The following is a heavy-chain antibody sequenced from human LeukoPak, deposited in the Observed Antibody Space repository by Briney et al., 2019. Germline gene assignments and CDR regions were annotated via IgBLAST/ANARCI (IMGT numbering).Heavy chain of an antibody. CDR1: GGTFSNYA. CDR2: IIPIFGTA. Sequence: SVKVSCKASGGTFSNYAISWVRQAPGQGLEWMGGIIPIFGTANYAQKFQGRVTITADESTSTAYMELSSLRSEDTAVHYCAREGDYYGSGSYYNVWFDPWGQGTLVTVSS. CDR3: AREGDYYGSGSYYNVWFDP. D-gene: IGHD3-10*01. V-gene: IGHV1-69*01. J-gene: IGHJ5*02.